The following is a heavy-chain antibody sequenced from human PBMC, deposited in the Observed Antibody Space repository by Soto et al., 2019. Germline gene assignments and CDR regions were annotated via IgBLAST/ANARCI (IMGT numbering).Heavy chain of an antibody. Sequence: ESGGGLVKPGGSLRLSCAASGFTFSSYSMNWVRQAPGKGLEWVSSISSSSSYIYYADSVKGRFTISRDNAKNSLYLQMNSLRAEDTAVYYCAREAGYGDYAYYMDVWGKGTTVTVSS. CDR3: AREAGYGDYAYYMDV. CDR1: GFTFSSYS. J-gene: IGHJ6*03. V-gene: IGHV3-21*01. D-gene: IGHD4-17*01. CDR2: ISSSSSYI.